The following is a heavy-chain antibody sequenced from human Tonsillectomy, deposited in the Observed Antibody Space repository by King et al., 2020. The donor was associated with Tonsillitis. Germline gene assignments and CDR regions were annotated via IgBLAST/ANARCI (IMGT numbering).Heavy chain of an antibody. D-gene: IGHD5-24*01. J-gene: IGHJ4*02. V-gene: IGHV1-2*02. CDR2: INPNSGGT. CDR1: GYTFTGYY. Sequence: QLVQSGAEVKKPGASVKVSCKASGYTFTGYYMHWVRQAPGQGLELMGWINPNSGGTNYAQKFQGRVTMTRYTAISTAYMELSKLRSDDTAVYSWARYRPSTGLQSMDYFDYWGQGTLVTVSS. CDR3: ARYRPSTGLQSMDYFDY.